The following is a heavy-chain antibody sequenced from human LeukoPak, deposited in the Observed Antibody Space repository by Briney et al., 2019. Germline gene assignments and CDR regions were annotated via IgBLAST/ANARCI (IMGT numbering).Heavy chain of an antibody. D-gene: IGHD3-22*01. CDR3: ASGAYSSGYSEYYFDY. CDR2: ISSSSSTI. Sequence: GGSLRLSCAASGFTFSSYAMNWVRQAPGKGLEWVSYISSSSSTIYYADSVKGRFTISRDNAKNSLYLQMNSLRAEDTAVYYCASGAYSSGYSEYYFDYWGQGTLVTVSS. CDR1: GFTFSSYA. J-gene: IGHJ4*02. V-gene: IGHV3-48*01.